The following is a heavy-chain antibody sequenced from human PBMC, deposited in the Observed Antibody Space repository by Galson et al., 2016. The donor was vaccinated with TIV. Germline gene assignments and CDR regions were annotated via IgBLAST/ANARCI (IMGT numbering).Heavy chain of an antibody. D-gene: IGHD1-26*01. J-gene: IGHJ4*02. CDR1: GFTFADYA. V-gene: IGHV3-9*01. CDR3: VKEGGRYSRSWYFDY. Sequence: SLKLSCAASGFTFADYAFHWVRQGPGKGLEWVSSITWNSDKIVYMDSVKGRFTMSMDNAKNSMSLQMNSLRAEDTAVYYCVKEGGRYSRSWYFDYWGQGTLVTVSS. CDR2: ITWNSDKI.